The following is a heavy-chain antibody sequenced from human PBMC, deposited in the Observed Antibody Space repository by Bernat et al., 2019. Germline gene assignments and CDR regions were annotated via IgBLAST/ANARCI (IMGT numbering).Heavy chain of an antibody. V-gene: IGHV3-48*03. CDR3: ARDADSSSWYYWYFEL. Sequence: EVQLVESGGGLVQPGGSLRLSCSASGFTFSSYEMNWVRQAPGKGLEWVSYISSSGSTIYYADSVKGRFTISRDNAKNSLYLQMNSLRAEDTAVYYCARDADSSSWYYWYFELWGRGTLVTVSS. CDR1: GFTFSSYE. J-gene: IGHJ2*01. D-gene: IGHD6-13*01. CDR2: ISSSGSTI.